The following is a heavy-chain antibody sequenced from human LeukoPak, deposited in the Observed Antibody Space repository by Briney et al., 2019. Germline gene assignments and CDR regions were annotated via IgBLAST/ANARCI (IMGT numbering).Heavy chain of an antibody. J-gene: IGHJ6*03. CDR2: IYSGGST. CDR3: ARGAAAILGHYYYYYYMDV. D-gene: IGHD2-2*02. Sequence: GGSLRLSCAASGFTVSSNYMSWVRQAPGKELEWVSVIYSGGSTYYADSVKGRFTISRDNSKNTLYLQMNSLRAEDTAVYYCARGAAAILGHYYYYYYMDVWGKGTTVTVSS. CDR1: GFTVSSNY. V-gene: IGHV3-53*01.